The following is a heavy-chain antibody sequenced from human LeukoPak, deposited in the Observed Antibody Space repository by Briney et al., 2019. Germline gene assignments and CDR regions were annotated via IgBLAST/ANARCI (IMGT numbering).Heavy chain of an antibody. CDR2: IYYSGST. D-gene: IGHD6-13*01. Sequence: SETLSLTCTVSGGSISSYYWSWIWQPPGKGLEWIGYIYYSGSTNYNPSLKSRVTLSVDTSKNQFSLKLSSVTAADTAVYYCARDPPIALGAFDIWGQGTMVTVSS. CDR3: ARDPPIALGAFDI. V-gene: IGHV4-59*01. CDR1: GGSISSYY. J-gene: IGHJ3*02.